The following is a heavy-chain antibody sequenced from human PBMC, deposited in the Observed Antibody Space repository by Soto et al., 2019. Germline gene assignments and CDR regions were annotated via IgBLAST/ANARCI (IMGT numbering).Heavy chain of an antibody. CDR3: ARHIAADY. Sequence: SETLSLTCAVYGGSFSGYYWSWIRQPPGKGLEWIGEINHSGSTNYNPSLKSRVTISVDTSKNQFSLKLSSVTAADTAVYYCARHIAADYWGQGTLVTVSS. J-gene: IGHJ4*02. CDR2: INHSGST. V-gene: IGHV4-34*01. D-gene: IGHD6-13*01. CDR1: GGSFSGYY.